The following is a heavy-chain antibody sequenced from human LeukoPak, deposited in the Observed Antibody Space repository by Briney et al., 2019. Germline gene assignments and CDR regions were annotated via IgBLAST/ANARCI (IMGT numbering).Heavy chain of an antibody. CDR2: ISYDGSNK. J-gene: IGHJ4*02. V-gene: IGHV3-30*18. CDR1: GFTFSSYG. Sequence: GGSLRLSCAASGFTFSSYGMHWVRQAPGKGLEWVAVISYDGSNKYYADSVKGRFTISRGNSKNTLYLQMNSLRAEDTAVYYCAKDLAVAGSGGFDYWGQGTLVTVSS. D-gene: IGHD6-19*01. CDR3: AKDLAVAGSGGFDY.